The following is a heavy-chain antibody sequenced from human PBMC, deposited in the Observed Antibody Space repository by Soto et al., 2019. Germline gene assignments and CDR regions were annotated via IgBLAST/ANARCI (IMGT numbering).Heavy chain of an antibody. Sequence: PGGSLRLSCAASGFTFSSYAMSWVRQAPGKGLEWVSAISGSGGSTYYADSVKGRFTISRDNSKNTLYLQMNSLRAEDTAVYYCAKDYYYDNSRMGNYYYGMDVWGQGTTVTVSS. CDR1: GFTFSSYA. J-gene: IGHJ6*02. CDR2: ISGSGGST. D-gene: IGHD3-22*01. CDR3: AKDYYYDNSRMGNYYYGMDV. V-gene: IGHV3-23*01.